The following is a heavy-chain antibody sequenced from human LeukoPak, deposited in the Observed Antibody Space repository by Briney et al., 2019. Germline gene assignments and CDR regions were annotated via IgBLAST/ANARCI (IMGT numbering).Heavy chain of an antibody. CDR2: TSAHNDDT. CDR1: GYTFTSYG. V-gene: IGHV1-18*01. D-gene: IGHD1-1*01. J-gene: IGHJ4*02. CDR3: ARDWDSRNDYFDP. Sequence: ASVKGSCKASGYTFTSYGISWVRQAPGQGLECMGWTSAHNDDTNYAETLKGRLTMTTDISTSTAYMELTSLRSDDTAVYYCARDWDSRNDYFDPWGQGTLVIVSS.